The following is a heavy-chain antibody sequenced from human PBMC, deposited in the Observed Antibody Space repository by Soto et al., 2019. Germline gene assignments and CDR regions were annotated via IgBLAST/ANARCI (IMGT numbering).Heavy chain of an antibody. CDR1: GDSVSSNSAA. CDR3: ASAHPQYSSSARGGNWFDP. J-gene: IGHJ5*02. CDR2: TYYRSKWYN. Sequence: SQTLSLTCAISGDSVSSNSAAWNWIRQSPSRGLEWLGRTYYRSKWYNDYAVSVKSRITINPDTSKNQFSLQPNSVTPEDTAVYYCASAHPQYSSSARGGNWFDPWGQGALVTVS. D-gene: IGHD6-6*01. V-gene: IGHV6-1*01.